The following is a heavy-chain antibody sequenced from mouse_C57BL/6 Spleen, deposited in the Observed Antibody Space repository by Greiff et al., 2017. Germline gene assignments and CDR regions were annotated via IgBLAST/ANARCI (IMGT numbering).Heavy chain of an antibody. CDR1: GFNIKDDY. V-gene: IGHV14-4*01. J-gene: IGHJ1*03. D-gene: IGHD1-1*01. CDR2: IDPENGDT. CDR3: TTVYYYVSSSLYWYFDV. Sequence: VQLKQSGAELVRPGASVKLSCTASGFNIKDDYMHWVKQRPEQGLEWIGWIDPENGDTDYASKFQGKATITADTASNTAYLQLSSLTSEDTAVYYCTTVYYYVSSSLYWYFDVWGTGTTVTVSS.